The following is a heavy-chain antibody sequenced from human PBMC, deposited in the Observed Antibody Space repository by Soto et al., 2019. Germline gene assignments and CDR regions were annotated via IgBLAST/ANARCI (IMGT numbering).Heavy chain of an antibody. D-gene: IGHD6-19*01. CDR2: ISGSDGST. Sequence: EVQLLEPGGGLEQPGGSLRLSCAASGFTFRSYAMSWVRQAPGKGLEWVSDISGSDGSTYYADSVKGRFTISRDNSKNTLYVQRNSLRAEDTAVYYCAKEAEYNSGWRYFDYWGQGTLVTVSS. V-gene: IGHV3-23*01. CDR1: GFTFRSYA. J-gene: IGHJ4*02. CDR3: AKEAEYNSGWRYFDY.